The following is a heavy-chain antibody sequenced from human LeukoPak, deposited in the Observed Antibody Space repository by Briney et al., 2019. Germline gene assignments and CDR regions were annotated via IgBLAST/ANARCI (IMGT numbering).Heavy chain of an antibody. CDR2: ISSSSSYI. J-gene: IGHJ6*03. D-gene: IGHD2-2*02. CDR1: GFTFSSYS. CDR3: ARDYPVGLLYKGAYYYYYMDV. V-gene: IGHV3-21*01. Sequence: GGSLRLSCAASGFTFSSYSMNWVRQAPGKGLEWVSSISSSSSYIYYADSVKGRFTISRDNAKNSLYLQMNSLRAEDTAVYYCARDYPVGLLYKGAYYYYYMDVRGKGTTVTVSS.